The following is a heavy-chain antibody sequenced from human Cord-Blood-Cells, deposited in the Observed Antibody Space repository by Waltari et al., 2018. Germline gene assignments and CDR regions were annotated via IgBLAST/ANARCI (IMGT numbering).Heavy chain of an antibody. CDR1: GGSISSSSYY. Sequence: QLQLQESGPGLVKPSETLSLTCTVSGGSISSSSYYWAWIRQPPGKGLEWIGSIYYSGSTYYNPSLKSRVTISVDTSKNQFSLKLSSVTAADTAVYYCARSYDSSGYYFLDFDYWGQGTLVTVSS. CDR3: ARSYDSSGYYFLDFDY. CDR2: IYYSGST. V-gene: IGHV4-39*01. J-gene: IGHJ4*02. D-gene: IGHD3-22*01.